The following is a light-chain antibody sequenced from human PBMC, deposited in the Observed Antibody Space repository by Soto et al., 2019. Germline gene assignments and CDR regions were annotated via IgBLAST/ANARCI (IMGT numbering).Light chain of an antibody. CDR3: SSYTSSSTVV. CDR1: SSDVGGYNY. V-gene: IGLV2-14*01. Sequence: QSVLTQPASVSGSPGQSITISCTGTSSDVGGYNYVSWYQQHPGKAPKLMIYDVSNRPSGVSNRFSGYKSGTTASLTISGLPAEDEADYYCSSYTSSSTVVFGGGTQLTVL. CDR2: DVS. J-gene: IGLJ2*01.